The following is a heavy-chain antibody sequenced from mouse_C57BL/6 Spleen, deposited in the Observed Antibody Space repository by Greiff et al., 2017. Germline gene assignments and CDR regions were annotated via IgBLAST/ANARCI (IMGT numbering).Heavy chain of an antibody. D-gene: IGHD2-1*01. CDR2: IDPETGGT. CDR3: TRNGNYSRGYFDV. Sequence: VQLQQSGAELVRPGASVTLSCKASGYTFTDYEMHWVKQTPVHGLEWIGAIDPETGGTAYNQKFKGKAILTADKSSSTAYMELRSLTSEDSAVYDCTRNGNYSRGYFDVWGTGTTVTVSS. J-gene: IGHJ1*03. CDR1: GYTFTDYE. V-gene: IGHV1-15*01.